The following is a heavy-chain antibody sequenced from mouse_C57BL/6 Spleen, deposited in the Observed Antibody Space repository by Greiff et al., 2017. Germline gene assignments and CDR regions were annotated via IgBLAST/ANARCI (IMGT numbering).Heavy chain of an antibody. Sequence: EVKLVESGGGLVKPGGSLKLSCAASGFTFSSYAMSGVRQTPEKRLEWVATISDGGSYTYYPDNVKGRFTISRDNAKNNLYLQMSHLKSEDTAMYYCARGYYGSSYYFDYWGQGTTLTVSS. J-gene: IGHJ2*01. D-gene: IGHD1-1*01. V-gene: IGHV5-4*03. CDR2: ISDGGSYT. CDR1: GFTFSSYA. CDR3: ARGYYGSSYYFDY.